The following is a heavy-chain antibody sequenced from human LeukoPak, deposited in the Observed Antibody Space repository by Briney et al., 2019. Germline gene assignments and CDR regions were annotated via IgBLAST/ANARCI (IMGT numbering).Heavy chain of an antibody. CDR3: ARDHRYAFDN. CDR1: GFNFIDYS. CDR2: IGISSGNT. V-gene: IGHV3-48*01. D-gene: IGHD5-12*01. Sequence: AGGSLRLSCAASGFNFIDYSMNWVRQAPGKGLAGISYIGISSGNTKYADSVKGRFTISRDKARNSLYLQMNSLRVEDTAVYYCARDHRYAFDNWGHGTLVTVSS. J-gene: IGHJ4*01.